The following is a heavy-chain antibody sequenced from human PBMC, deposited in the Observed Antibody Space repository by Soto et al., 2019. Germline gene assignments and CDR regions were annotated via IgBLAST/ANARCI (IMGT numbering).Heavy chain of an antibody. CDR3: ARDVRSWYFDL. Sequence: SETLSLTCTVSGGSISSSIYYWGWIRQPPGKGLEWIGNIYYSGSTYYNPSLQSRVTISVDTSKNQFSLRLNSVTASDTAVYYCARDVRSWYFDLWGRGTLVTVS. J-gene: IGHJ2*01. CDR2: IYYSGST. V-gene: IGHV4-39*02. CDR1: GGSISSSIYY.